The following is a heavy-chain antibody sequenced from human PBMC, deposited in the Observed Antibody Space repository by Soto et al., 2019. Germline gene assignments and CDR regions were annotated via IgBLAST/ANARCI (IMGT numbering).Heavy chain of an antibody. D-gene: IGHD3-16*01. CDR1: GYRFNNYW. V-gene: IGHV5-51*01. J-gene: IGHJ6*02. Sequence: GESLKISCKGSGYRFNNYWIGWVRQVPGKGLDWIGMIYPGDSDTTYSQSFQGQVTMSADKSTSTAYLEWSSLKASDTATYYCARQGSNGAYVYFPMDVWGQGTTVTVSS. CDR3: ARQGSNGAYVYFPMDV. CDR2: IYPGDSDT.